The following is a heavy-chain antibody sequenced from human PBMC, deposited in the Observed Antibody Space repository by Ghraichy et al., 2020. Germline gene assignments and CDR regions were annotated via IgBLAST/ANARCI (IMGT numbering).Heavy chain of an antibody. CDR1: GFTFSSYW. D-gene: IGHD3-3*01. Sequence: GESLNISCAASGFTFSSYWMSWVRQAPGKGLEWVANIKQDGSEKYYVDSVKGRFTISRDNAKNSLYLQMNSLRAEDTAVYYCARVNYDFWSGYHYYFDYWGQGTLVTVSS. CDR2: IKQDGSEK. V-gene: IGHV3-7*01. J-gene: IGHJ4*02. CDR3: ARVNYDFWSGYHYYFDY.